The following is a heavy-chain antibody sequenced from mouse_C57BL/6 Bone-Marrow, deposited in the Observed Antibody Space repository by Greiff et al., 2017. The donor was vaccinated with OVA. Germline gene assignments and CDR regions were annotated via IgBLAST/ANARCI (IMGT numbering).Heavy chain of an antibody. V-gene: IGHV2-2*01. D-gene: IGHD2-4*01. CDR2: IWSGGST. CDR1: GFSLTSYG. J-gene: IGHJ3*01. CDR3: ARNGDYDGAY. Sequence: QVQLKESGPGLVQPSQSLSITCTVSGFSLTSYGVHWVRQSPGKGLEWLGVIWSGGSTDYNAAFISRLSISKDNSKSQVFFKMNSLQADDTAIYYCARNGDYDGAYWGQGTLVTVSA.